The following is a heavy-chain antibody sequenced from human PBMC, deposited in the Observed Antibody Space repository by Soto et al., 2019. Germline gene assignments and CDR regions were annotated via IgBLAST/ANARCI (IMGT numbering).Heavy chain of an antibody. J-gene: IGHJ5*02. D-gene: IGHD6-13*01. V-gene: IGHV1-46*01. CDR3: ARGSKGSSWYAYWFDP. CDR1: GYTFTSYY. Sequence: GASVKVSCKASGYTFTSYYMHWVRQAPGQGLEWMGIINPSGGSTSYAQKFQGRVTMTRNTSTSTVYMELSSLRSEDTAVYYCARGSKGSSWYAYWFDPWGQGTLVTVSS. CDR2: INPSGGST.